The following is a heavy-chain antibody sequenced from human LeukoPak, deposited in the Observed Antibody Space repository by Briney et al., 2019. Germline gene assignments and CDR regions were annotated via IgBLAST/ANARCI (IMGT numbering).Heavy chain of an antibody. J-gene: IGHJ4*02. CDR1: GFTFSSYG. CDR2: INPAGSEK. V-gene: IGHV3-7*05. D-gene: IGHD3-10*01. Sequence: GGSLRLSCAASGFTFSSYGMHWFRQAPGKGLEWVANINPAGSEKHYVDSVKGRFTISRDNAENSLYLQMNSLRAADTAVYYCARGGAIILAYWGQGTLVTDSS. CDR3: ARGGAIILAY.